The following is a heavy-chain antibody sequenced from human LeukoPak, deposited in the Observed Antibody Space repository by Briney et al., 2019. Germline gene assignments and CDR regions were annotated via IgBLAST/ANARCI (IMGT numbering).Heavy chain of an antibody. V-gene: IGHV4-34*01. CDR3: ARADYYDSSGYYWWGYYYYGMDV. Sequence: GSLRLSCAASGFTVSSNYMSWIRQPPGKGLEWIGEINHSGSTNYNPSLKSRVTISVDTSKNQFSLKLSSVTAADTAVYYCARADYYDSSGYYWWGYYYYGMDVWGQGTTVTVSS. CDR1: GFTVSSNY. CDR2: INHSGST. J-gene: IGHJ6*02. D-gene: IGHD3-22*01.